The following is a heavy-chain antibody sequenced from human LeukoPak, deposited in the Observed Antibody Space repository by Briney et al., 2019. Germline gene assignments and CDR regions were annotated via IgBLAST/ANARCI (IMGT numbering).Heavy chain of an antibody. Sequence: GGSLRLFCAASGFTFSSYWMSWVREAPGKGLEWVANIKQDGSEKYYVDSVKGRFTISRDNAKNSLYLQMNSLRAEDTAVYYCARALAVAGTDDAFDIWGQGTMVTVSS. D-gene: IGHD6-19*01. V-gene: IGHV3-7*01. CDR1: GFTFSSYW. CDR3: ARALAVAGTDDAFDI. CDR2: IKQDGSEK. J-gene: IGHJ3*02.